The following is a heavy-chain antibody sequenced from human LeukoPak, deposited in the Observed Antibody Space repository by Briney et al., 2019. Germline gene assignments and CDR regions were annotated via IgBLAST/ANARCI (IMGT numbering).Heavy chain of an antibody. CDR1: GGSISSSSYY. CDR2: IYYSGST. V-gene: IGHV4-39*01. J-gene: IGHJ3*02. Sequence: PSETLSLTCTVSGGSISSSSYYWGWIRQPPGKGLEWIGSIYYSGSTYYNPSLKSRVTISVDTSKNQFSLKLSSVTAADTAVYYCARSPPQFSSSWWADIWGQGTMVTVSS. CDR3: ARSPPQFSSSWWADI. D-gene: IGHD6-13*01.